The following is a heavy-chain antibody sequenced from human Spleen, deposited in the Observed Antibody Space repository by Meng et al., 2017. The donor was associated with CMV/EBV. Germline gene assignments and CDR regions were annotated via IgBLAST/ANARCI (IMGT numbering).Heavy chain of an antibody. J-gene: IGHJ4*02. V-gene: IGHV4-59*01. Sequence: SETLSLTCTVSGGSINYYHWSWIRQPPGKGLEWIGYIYYSGSTDYNPSLKSRVTISVDTSMNQFSLKLNSVTAADTAVYYCAREVFGYTGAYGSWGQGMLVTVSS. CDR3: AREVFGYTGAYGS. D-gene: IGHD1-26*01. CDR1: GGSINYYH. CDR2: IYYSGST.